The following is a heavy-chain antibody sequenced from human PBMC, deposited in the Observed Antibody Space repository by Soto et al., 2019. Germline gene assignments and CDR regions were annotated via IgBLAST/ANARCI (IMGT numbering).Heavy chain of an antibody. CDR2: IHPGDSDT. Sequence: EVQLVQSGAEVKKAGESLKISCQGSGYSFTNYWVGWVRQIPGRGLEWMGIIHPGDSDTRYSPFFQRQVTISADKSLSTAYLQWCSLKASDTAMYYCARHNRYSSTWFEGWFDPWGQGTLVTVSS. D-gene: IGHD6-13*01. J-gene: IGHJ5*02. CDR3: ARHNRYSSTWFEGWFDP. V-gene: IGHV5-51*03. CDR1: GYSFTNYW.